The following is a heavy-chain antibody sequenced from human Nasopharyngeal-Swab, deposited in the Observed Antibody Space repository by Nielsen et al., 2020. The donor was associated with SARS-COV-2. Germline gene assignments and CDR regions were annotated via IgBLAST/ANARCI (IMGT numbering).Heavy chain of an antibody. CDR3: ARSEAEDYSSSWYDY. Sequence: PGKGLEWIGSIYYSGGTYYNPSLKSRVTISVDTSKNQFSLKLSSVAAADTAVYYCARSEAEDYSSSWYDYWGRGTLVTVSS. CDR2: IYYSGGT. D-gene: IGHD6-13*01. J-gene: IGHJ4*02. V-gene: IGHV4-39*01.